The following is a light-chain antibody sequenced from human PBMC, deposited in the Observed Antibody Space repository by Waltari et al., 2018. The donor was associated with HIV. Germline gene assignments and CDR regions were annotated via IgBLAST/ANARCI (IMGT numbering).Light chain of an antibody. Sequence: EVVLTQSPGTLTSSPGETIILSCRASQSITNTYLAWYQQRPGQTPKLLIYSASRRAAGIPERFSGSGSETDVALTISRLEPDDVAVYYCQHYGRSPPYTLGQGTKLE. CDR2: SAS. J-gene: IGKJ2*01. V-gene: IGKV3-20*01. CDR3: QHYGRSPPYT. CDR1: QSITNTY.